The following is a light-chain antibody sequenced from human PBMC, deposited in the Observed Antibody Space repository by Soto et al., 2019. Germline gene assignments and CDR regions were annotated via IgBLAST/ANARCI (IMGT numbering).Light chain of an antibody. CDR2: MIS. V-gene: IGKV2-24*01. Sequence: DFVMTQTPLSSPVTLGQPASISCRSSQSLVHSDGNTYLSWLHQRPGQPPRLLIYMISIRFSGVPDRFSGSGAGTDFILKISRVEAEDVGVYYCMQATQPYTFGQGTKLEIK. J-gene: IGKJ2*01. CDR3: MQATQPYT. CDR1: QSLVHSDGNTY.